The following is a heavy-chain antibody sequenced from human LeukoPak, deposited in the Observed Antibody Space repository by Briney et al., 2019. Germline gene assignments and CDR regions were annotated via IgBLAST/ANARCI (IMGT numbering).Heavy chain of an antibody. CDR2: ISYDGSNK. V-gene: IGHV3-30-3*01. Sequence: GRSLRLSCAASGFTFSGYAMHWVRQAPGKGLEWVAVISYDGSNKYYADSVKGRFTISRDNSKNTLYLQMNSLRAEDTAVYYCARDPGYSYGLPSYWGQGTLVTVSS. D-gene: IGHD5-18*01. CDR3: ARDPGYSYGLPSY. CDR1: GFTFSGYA. J-gene: IGHJ4*02.